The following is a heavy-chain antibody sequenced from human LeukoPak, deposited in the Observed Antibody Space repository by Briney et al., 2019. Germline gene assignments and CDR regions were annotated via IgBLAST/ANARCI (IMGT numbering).Heavy chain of an antibody. D-gene: IGHD6-13*01. J-gene: IGHJ6*03. CDR3: ARGRQQQLGGYYYYMDV. Sequence: SETLSLTCAVYGGSFSGYYWSWIRQPPGKGLEWIGEINHSGSTNYNPSLKSRVTISVDTSKNQFSLKLSSVTAADTAVYYCARGRQQQLGGYYYYMDVWGKGTTVTVSS. CDR2: INHSGST. V-gene: IGHV4-34*01. CDR1: GGSFSGYY.